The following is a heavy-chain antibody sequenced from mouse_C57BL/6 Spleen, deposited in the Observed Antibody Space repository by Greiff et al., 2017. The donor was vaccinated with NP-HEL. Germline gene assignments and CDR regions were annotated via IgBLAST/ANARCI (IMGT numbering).Heavy chain of an antibody. CDR3: ARKEDITTVVAGFDY. D-gene: IGHD1-1*01. CDR2: IHPNSGST. CDR1: GYTFTSYW. Sequence: QVQLQQPGAALVKPGASVKLSCKASGYTFTSYWMHWVKQRPGQGLEWIGMIHPNSGSTNYNEKFKRKATLTVDKSSSTAYMQLSSLTSEDSAVYYCARKEDITTVVAGFDYWGQGTTLTVSS. J-gene: IGHJ2*01. V-gene: IGHV1-64*01.